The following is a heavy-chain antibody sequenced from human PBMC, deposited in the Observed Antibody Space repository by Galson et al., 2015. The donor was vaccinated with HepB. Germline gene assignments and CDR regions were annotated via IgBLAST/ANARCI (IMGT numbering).Heavy chain of an antibody. CDR1: GYTFTSYA. V-gene: IGHV7-4-1*02. CDR3: ARTSSYYDFWSGYSYYYYYYMDV. CDR2: INTNTGNP. Sequence: SVKVSCKASGYTFTSYAMNWVRQAPGQGLEWMRWINTNTGNPTYAQGFTGRFVVSLDTSVSTAYLQISSLKAEDTAVYYCARTSSYYDFWSGYSYYYYYYMDVWGKGTTVTVSS. J-gene: IGHJ6*03. D-gene: IGHD3-3*01.